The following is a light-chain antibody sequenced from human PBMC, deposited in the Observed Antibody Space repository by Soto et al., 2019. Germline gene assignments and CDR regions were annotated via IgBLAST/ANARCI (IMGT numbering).Light chain of an antibody. J-gene: IGKJ5*01. Sequence: EIVLTQSPGTLSLSPGERATLSCRASQSVTSSHLAWYQQKPGQAPRLLIFGASNRATGVPARFSGSGSGTEFTLTISSLQSEDFAVYYCQQYNNWPRTFGQGTRLEIK. CDR1: QSVTSSH. CDR2: GAS. CDR3: QQYNNWPRT. V-gene: IGKV3-15*01.